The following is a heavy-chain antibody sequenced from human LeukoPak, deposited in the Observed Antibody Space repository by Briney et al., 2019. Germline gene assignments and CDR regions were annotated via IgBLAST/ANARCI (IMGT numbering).Heavy chain of an antibody. CDR3: ARLTMVRGGFADY. CDR1: GFTFSSYE. D-gene: IGHD3-10*01. CDR2: ISSSGSNI. Sequence: GGSLRLSCAASGFTFSSYEMNWVRQAPGKGLEWVSYISSSGSNIYYADSVKGRFTISRDNAKNSLYLQMNSLRAEDTAVYYCARLTMVRGGFADYWGQGTLVTVSS. V-gene: IGHV3-48*03. J-gene: IGHJ4*02.